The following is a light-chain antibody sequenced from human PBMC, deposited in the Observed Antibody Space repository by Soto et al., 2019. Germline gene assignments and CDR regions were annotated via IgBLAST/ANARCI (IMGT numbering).Light chain of an antibody. J-gene: IGLJ3*02. CDR3: QTWGTGIQV. V-gene: IGLV4-69*01. Sequence: QPVLTQSPSASASLGASVKLTCTLSSGHSNYAIAWHQQQPEKGPRFLMKVNSDGSDSKGDGIPDRFSGSRSGAERYFTISSLQSEDEADYYCQTWGTGIQVFGGGTKVTVL. CDR1: SGHSNYA. CDR2: VNSDGSD.